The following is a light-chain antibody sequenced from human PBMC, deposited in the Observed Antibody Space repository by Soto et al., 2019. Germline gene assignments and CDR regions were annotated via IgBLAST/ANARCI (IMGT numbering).Light chain of an antibody. CDR3: QQGYSTVLYT. CDR2: DAS. V-gene: IGKV3-11*01. J-gene: IGKJ2*01. CDR1: QSVSSY. Sequence: EIVLTQSPATLSLSPGERATLSCRASQSVSSYLAWYQQKPGQAPRLLIYDASNRATGIPARFSGSGSGTDFTLTISSLEPEDFATYYCQQGYSTVLYTFGQGTKLEIK.